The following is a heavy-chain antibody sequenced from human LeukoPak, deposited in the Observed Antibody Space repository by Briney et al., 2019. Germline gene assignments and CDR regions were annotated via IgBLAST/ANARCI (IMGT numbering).Heavy chain of an antibody. D-gene: IGHD6-13*01. J-gene: IGHJ5*02. CDR3: AREDLALIAAAGTGAQNWFDP. V-gene: IGHV1-2*02. CDR1: GYTFTGYY. Sequence: ASVKVSCKASGYTFTGYYMHWVRQAPGPGLEWMGWINPNSGGTNYAQKFQGRVTMTRDTSISTAYMELTRLRSDDTGVYYCAREDLALIAAAGTGAQNWFDPWGQGTLVTVSS. CDR2: INPNSGGT.